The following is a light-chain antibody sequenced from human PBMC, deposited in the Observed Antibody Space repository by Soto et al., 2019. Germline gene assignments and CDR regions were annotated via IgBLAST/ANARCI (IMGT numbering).Light chain of an antibody. Sequence: DIQMTQSPSTLSGSVGDRVTITCRASQTISSWLAWYQQKPGKAPKLLIYKASTLKSGVPSRFRGSGSGTEFTLTISSLQSEDFAVYYCQQYNNWPLWTFGQGTKVDI. CDR1: QTISSW. J-gene: IGKJ1*01. V-gene: IGKV1-5*03. CDR3: QQYNNWPLWT. CDR2: KAS.